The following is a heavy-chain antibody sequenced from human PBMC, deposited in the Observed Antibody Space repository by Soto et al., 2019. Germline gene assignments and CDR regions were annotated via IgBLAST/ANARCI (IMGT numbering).Heavy chain of an antibody. V-gene: IGHV3-48*02. CDR3: ARDGGANCYEIDY. D-gene: IGHD2-15*01. Sequence: EVQLVESGGDLVQPGGSLRLSCAASGFTFSSYSMNWVRQAPGKGLEWISYVSSTSSAIYYADSVEGRFTISRDNAKNSLYLQMNSLRDEDTAIYYCARDGGANCYEIDYWGRGTLVTVSS. CDR2: VSSTSSAI. J-gene: IGHJ4*02. CDR1: GFTFSSYS.